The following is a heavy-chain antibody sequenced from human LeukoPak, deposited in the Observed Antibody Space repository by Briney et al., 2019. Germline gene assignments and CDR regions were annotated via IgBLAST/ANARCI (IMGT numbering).Heavy chain of an antibody. CDR1: GGSISSSSYY. D-gene: IGHD6-19*01. V-gene: IGHV4-39*01. J-gene: IGHJ4*02. CDR2: IYYSGST. CDR3: ATLGEEYSSGWCYFDY. Sequence: SETLSLTCTVSGGSISSSSYYWGWIRQPPGKGLEWIGSIYYSGSTYYNPSLKSRVTISVDTSKNQFSLKLSSVTAADTAVYYCATLGEEYSSGWCYFDYWGQGTLVTVSS.